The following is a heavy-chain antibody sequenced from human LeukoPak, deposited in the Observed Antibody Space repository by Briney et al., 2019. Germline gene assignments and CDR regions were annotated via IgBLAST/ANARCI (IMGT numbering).Heavy chain of an antibody. CDR3: AKEGPFSAIFGVVIRAFDY. CDR1: GFTFSSYG. V-gene: IGHV3-30*18. CDR2: ISYDGSNK. D-gene: IGHD3-3*01. J-gene: IGHJ4*02. Sequence: GRSLRLSCAASGFTFSSYGMHWVRQVPGKGLEWVAVISYDGSNKYYADSVKGRFTISGDNSKNTLYLQMNSLRAEDTAVYYCAKEGPFSAIFGVVIRAFDYWGQGTLVTVSS.